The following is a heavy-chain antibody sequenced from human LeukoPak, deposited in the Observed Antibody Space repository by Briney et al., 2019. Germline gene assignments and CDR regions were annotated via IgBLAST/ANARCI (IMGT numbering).Heavy chain of an antibody. D-gene: IGHD2-15*01. Sequence: PGGSLRLSCAASGFTFSSYAMSWVRQAPGKGLEWVSAISGSGGSTYHADSVKGRFTISRDNSKNTLYLQMNSLRGEDTAVYYCTTGGVVVVVAATLADYWGQGTLVTVSS. CDR3: TTGGVVVVVAATLADY. V-gene: IGHV3-23*01. CDR1: GFTFSSYA. CDR2: ISGSGGST. J-gene: IGHJ4*02.